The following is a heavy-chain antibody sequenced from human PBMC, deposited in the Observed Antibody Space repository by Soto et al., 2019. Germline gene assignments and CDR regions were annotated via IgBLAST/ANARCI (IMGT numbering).Heavy chain of an antibody. D-gene: IGHD3-10*01. Sequence: KETCRASGYKITSFGIGWVPQDPGQGLEWMGWINVYNGNTKYAQKVQGRVTMTTDTSTSTAYMELRSLRSDDTAVYYCARGVGSGSYYNQYNWFDPWGQGTLVTVSS. CDR2: INVYNGNT. J-gene: IGHJ5*02. CDR1: GYKITSFG. V-gene: IGHV1-18*04. CDR3: ARGVGSGSYYNQYNWFDP.